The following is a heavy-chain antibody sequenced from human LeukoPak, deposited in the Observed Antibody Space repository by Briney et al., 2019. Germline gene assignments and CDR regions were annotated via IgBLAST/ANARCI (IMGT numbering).Heavy chain of an antibody. V-gene: IGHV1-46*01. J-gene: IGHJ4*02. CDR3: ARGSNYYDSSGYDSTFDY. CDR1: GGTFTSYY. CDR2: INPSGGST. Sequence: ASVKVSCKASGGTFTSYYMHWVRQAPGQGLEWMGIINPSGGSTSYAQKFQGRVTMTRDMSTSTVYMELSSLRSEDTAVYYCARGSNYYDSSGYDSTFDYWGQGTLVTVSS. D-gene: IGHD3-22*01.